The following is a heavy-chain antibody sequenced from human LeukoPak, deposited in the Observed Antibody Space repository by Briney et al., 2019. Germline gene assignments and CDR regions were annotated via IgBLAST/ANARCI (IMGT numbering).Heavy chain of an antibody. CDR1: GFTFSTYD. CDR2: ISSSGSYI. J-gene: IGHJ4*02. D-gene: IGHD6-13*01. V-gene: IGHV3-21*06. CDR3: AREDASSLDY. Sequence: GGSLRLSCAASGFTFSTYDMNWVRQAPGKGLEWASSISSSGSYIYYADSLKGRFAISRDNAKNSLYLQMNNLRAEDTAVYYCAREDASSLDYWGQGILVTVSS.